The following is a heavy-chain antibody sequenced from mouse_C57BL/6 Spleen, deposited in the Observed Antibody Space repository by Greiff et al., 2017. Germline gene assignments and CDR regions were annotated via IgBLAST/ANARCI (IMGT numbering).Heavy chain of an antibody. D-gene: IGHD2-4*01. Sequence: EVQLQQSGGGLVQPGGSMKLSCVASGFTFSNYWMNWVRQSPEKGLEWVAQIRLKSDNYATHYAESVKGRFTISRDDSKSSVYLQMNNLRAEDTGIYYCTDYYWYFDVWGTGTTVTVSS. CDR3: TDYYWYFDV. V-gene: IGHV6-3*01. CDR1: GFTFSNYW. CDR2: IRLKSDNYAT. J-gene: IGHJ1*03.